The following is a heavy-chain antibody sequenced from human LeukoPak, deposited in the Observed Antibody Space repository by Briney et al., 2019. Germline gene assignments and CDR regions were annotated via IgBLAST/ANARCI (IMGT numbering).Heavy chain of an antibody. D-gene: IGHD6-13*01. V-gene: IGHV3-33*01. CDR1: GFTFSSYG. CDR3: ARDPAAGTLDY. Sequence: GRSLRLSCAASGFTFSSYGMHWVRQAPGKGLEWVAVIWYDGSNKYYADSVKGRFTISRDNSENTLYLQMNSLRAEDTAVYYCARDPAAGTLDYWGQGTLVTVSS. CDR2: IWYDGSNK. J-gene: IGHJ4*02.